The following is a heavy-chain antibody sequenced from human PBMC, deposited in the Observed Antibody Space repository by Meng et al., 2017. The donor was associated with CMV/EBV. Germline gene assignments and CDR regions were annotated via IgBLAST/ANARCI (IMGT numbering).Heavy chain of an antibody. CDR2: ISSSSYI. CDR3: ARDLRRGKDY. V-gene: IGHV3-21*01. J-gene: IGHJ4*02. CDR1: GFTFSSYS. Sequence: GESLKISCAASGFTFSSYSMNWVRQAPGKGLEWVLSISSSSYIYYADSVKGRFTISRDNAKNSLYLQMNSLRAEDTAVYYCARDLRRGKDYWGQGTLVTVSS.